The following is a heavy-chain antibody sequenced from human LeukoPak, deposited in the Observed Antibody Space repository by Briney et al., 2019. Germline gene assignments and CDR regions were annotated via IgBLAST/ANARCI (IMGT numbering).Heavy chain of an antibody. Sequence: GGSLRPSCTTSGFTFINAWMSWVRQAPGKGLEWVGRIKSNTDGGTTDYAAPVKGRFTIPRDDSKNRLHLQMDSLRTEDTAVYYCTADPYGGNPVDYWGQGTLVIVSS. D-gene: IGHD4-23*01. CDR1: GFTFINAW. J-gene: IGHJ4*02. CDR3: TADPYGGNPVDY. V-gene: IGHV3-15*01. CDR2: IKSNTDGGTT.